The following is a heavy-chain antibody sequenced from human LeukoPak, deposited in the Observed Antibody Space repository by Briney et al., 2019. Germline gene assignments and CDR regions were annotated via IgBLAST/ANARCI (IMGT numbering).Heavy chain of an antibody. V-gene: IGHV3-30-3*01. CDR2: ISYDGSNK. CDR1: GFTFSSHA. J-gene: IGHJ3*02. D-gene: IGHD3-3*01. Sequence: PGRSLRLSCAASGFTFSSHAMHWVRQAPGKGLEWVAVISYDGSNKYYADSVKGRFTISRDNSKNTLYLQMNSLRAEDTAVYYCARSHLEWLSYHAFDIWGQGTTVTVSS. CDR3: ARSHLEWLSYHAFDI.